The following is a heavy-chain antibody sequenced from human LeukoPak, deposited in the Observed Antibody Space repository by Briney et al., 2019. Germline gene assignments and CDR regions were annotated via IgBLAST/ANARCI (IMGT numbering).Heavy chain of an antibody. Sequence: PSETLSLTCTVSGGSISSSSYYWGWIRQPPGKGLEWIGSIYHSGSTYYNPSLKSRVTISVDTSKNQFSLKLSSVTAADTAVYYCARHDSLLVGYWGQGTLVTVSS. J-gene: IGHJ4*02. D-gene: IGHD2-15*01. V-gene: IGHV4-39*01. CDR3: ARHDSLLVGY. CDR1: GGSISSSSYY. CDR2: IYHSGST.